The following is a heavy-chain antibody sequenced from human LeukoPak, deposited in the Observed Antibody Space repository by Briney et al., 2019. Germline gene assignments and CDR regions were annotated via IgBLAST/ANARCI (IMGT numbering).Heavy chain of an antibody. CDR3: VGMDINSGWSFDY. V-gene: IGHV4-4*07. CDR1: GGSISSYH. CDR2: IHTSGST. D-gene: IGHD6-19*01. J-gene: IGHJ4*02. Sequence: PSETLSLTCTVSGGSISSYHWSWIRQPAGKGLEWIGQIHTSGSTNYNPPLKSRVTMSIDTTEDQVSLTMTSVTAADTAFYYCVGMDINSGWSFDYWGQGTLVTVSS.